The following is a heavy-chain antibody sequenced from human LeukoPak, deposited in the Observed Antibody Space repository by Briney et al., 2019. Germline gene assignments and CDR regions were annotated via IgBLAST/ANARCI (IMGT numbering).Heavy chain of an antibody. CDR1: GGPLSSYF. CDR2: VYYSGST. Sequence: SETLSLTCTVSGGPLSSYFWSWIRQPPGKGLEWIGYVYYSGSTNYNPSLKSRVTIPVDTSKKQFSLKLSSATAADTAVYYCARVLDLSKRGLDAFDIWGQGTMVTVSS. V-gene: IGHV4-59*01. D-gene: IGHD3-16*01. J-gene: IGHJ3*02. CDR3: ARVLDLSKRGLDAFDI.